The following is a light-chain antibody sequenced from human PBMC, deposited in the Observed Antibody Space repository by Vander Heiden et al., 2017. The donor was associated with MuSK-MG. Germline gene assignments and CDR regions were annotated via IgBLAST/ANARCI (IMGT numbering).Light chain of an antibody. V-gene: IGLV2-23*02. CDR1: SSDVGNYDL. Sequence: QSALTNPASVSGSPGQPITISCTGASSDVGNYDLVSWYQQHPGKAPKLMIYEVTERPSGVSNRFSGSKSGNTASLTISGLQAEDEADYYCSSYTSSSAVVFGGGTKVTVL. CDR2: EVT. J-gene: IGLJ3*02. CDR3: SSYTSSSAVV.